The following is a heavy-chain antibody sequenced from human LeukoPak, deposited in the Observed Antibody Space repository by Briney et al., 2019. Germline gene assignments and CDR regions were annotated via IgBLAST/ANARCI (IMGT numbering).Heavy chain of an antibody. J-gene: IGHJ4*02. Sequence: PGGSLRLSCAASGFSFSSYSMNWVRQAPGKGLEWVSYISGSSSTIYYADSVKGRFTISRDNSKSTLYLQMNSLRAEDTAIYYCARYCTSTSCAFEYWGQGTLVTVSS. CDR1: GFSFSSYS. CDR3: ARYCTSTSCAFEY. D-gene: IGHD2-2*01. CDR2: ISGSSSTI. V-gene: IGHV3-48*01.